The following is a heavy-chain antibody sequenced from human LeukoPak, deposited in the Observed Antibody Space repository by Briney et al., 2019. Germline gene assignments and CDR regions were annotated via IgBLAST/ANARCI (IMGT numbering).Heavy chain of an antibody. D-gene: IGHD5-18*01. Sequence: SQTLSLTCTVSGGSISTGGYYWRWVRQHPGKGLEWIGYIYYSGITFYNPSLKSRVAISLDTSKNQFSLNLSSVTAADTAVYYCTRVVAAMVYYFDYWGQGTLVTVSS. J-gene: IGHJ4*02. CDR1: GGSISTGGYY. CDR3: TRVVAAMVYYFDY. V-gene: IGHV4-31*03. CDR2: IYYSGIT.